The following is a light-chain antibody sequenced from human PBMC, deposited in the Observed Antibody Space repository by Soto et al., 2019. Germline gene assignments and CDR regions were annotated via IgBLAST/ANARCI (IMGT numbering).Light chain of an antibody. J-gene: IGKJ1*01. CDR1: QSVSSNY. Sequence: EIVLTQSPGTLSLSPGERATLSCRASQSVSSNYLAWYQQKPGQAPRLLIYGASSRVTGIPDRFSGSGSGTDFTLTINRLEAEDVAVYYCQQYGSSPRAFGQGTKVEIK. V-gene: IGKV3-20*01. CDR2: GAS. CDR3: QQYGSSPRA.